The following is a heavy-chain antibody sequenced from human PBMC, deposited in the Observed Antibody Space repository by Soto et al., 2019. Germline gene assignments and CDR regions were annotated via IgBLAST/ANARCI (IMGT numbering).Heavy chain of an antibody. J-gene: IGHJ4*02. CDR3: ARSYYYDSSGYYLSGPRLSYFDY. CDR1: GGTFSSYA. CDR2: IIPIFGTA. D-gene: IGHD3-22*01. Sequence: SVKVSCKASGGTFSSYAISWVRQAPGQGLEWMGGIIPIFGTANYAQKFQGRVTITADESTSTAYMELSSLRSEDTAVYYCARSYYYDSSGYYLSGPRLSYFDYWGQGTLVTVSS. V-gene: IGHV1-69*13.